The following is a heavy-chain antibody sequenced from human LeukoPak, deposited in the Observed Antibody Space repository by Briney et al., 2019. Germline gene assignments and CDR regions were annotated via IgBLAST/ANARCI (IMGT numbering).Heavy chain of an antibody. CDR2: INYSGAT. CDR3: ARHKGTEVASPPRLDH. J-gene: IGHJ4*02. CDR1: GAPINNFNYY. Sequence: PSETLSLTCTVSGAPINNFNYYWGWVRRPPGKGLEWIGSINYSGATYYNASLKSRVTISVDTSENQLSLQVNSVTAADTAVYYCARHKGTEVASPPRLDHWGQGTLVTVSS. D-gene: IGHD5-12*01. V-gene: IGHV4-39*01.